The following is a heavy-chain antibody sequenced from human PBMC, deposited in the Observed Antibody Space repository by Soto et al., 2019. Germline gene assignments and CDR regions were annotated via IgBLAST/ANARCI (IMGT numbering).Heavy chain of an antibody. CDR3: ARGFGKYTVTPGGNWFDP. J-gene: IGHJ5*02. CDR1: GGTFSSYA. V-gene: IGHV1-69*12. CDR2: IIPIFGTA. D-gene: IGHD4-17*01. Sequence: QVQLVQSGAEVKKPGSSVKVSCKASGGTFSSYAISWVRQAPGQGLEWMGGIIPIFGTANYAQKFQGRVTITADESTSTAYMELSSLRSEDTAVYYCARGFGKYTVTPGGNWFDPWGQGTLVTVSS.